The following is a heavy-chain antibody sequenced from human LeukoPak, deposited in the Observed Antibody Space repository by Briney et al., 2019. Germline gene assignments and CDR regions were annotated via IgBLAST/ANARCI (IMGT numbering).Heavy chain of an antibody. CDR1: GYTLTELS. Sequence: EASVKVSCKVSGYTLTELSMHWVRQAPGKGLEWMGGFDPEDGETIYAQKFQGRVTMTEDTSTDTAYMELSSLGSEDTAVYYCATLGWLSYYYYYGMDVWGQGTTVTVSS. V-gene: IGHV1-24*01. CDR2: FDPEDGET. J-gene: IGHJ6*02. D-gene: IGHD5-12*01. CDR3: ATLGWLSYYYYYGMDV.